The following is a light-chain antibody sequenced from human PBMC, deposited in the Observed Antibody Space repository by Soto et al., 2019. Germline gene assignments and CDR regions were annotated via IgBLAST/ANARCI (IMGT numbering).Light chain of an antibody. CDR3: HQYGSSPLT. CDR1: QSVSSSY. CDR2: CSS. Sequence: EIVLTQSPGTLSFSPGEIATLSCRASQSVSSSYLAWYQQKPGQAPRLLIYCSSSRATGIPDRFSGSGSGPDFTLTISRLAPEDFAVYYCHQYGSSPLTFGGGTKVEIK. V-gene: IGKV3-20*01. J-gene: IGKJ4*01.